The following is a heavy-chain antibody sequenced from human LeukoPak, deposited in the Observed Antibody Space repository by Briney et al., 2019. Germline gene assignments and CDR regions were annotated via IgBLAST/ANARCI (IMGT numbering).Heavy chain of an antibody. CDR3: ARDLGYYHGSGSHFPLQY. J-gene: IGHJ4*02. V-gene: IGHV3-48*01. D-gene: IGHD3-10*01. CDR2: ITTSSSTV. Sequence: QPGGSLRLSCAASGFTFSSYSMNWVRQAPGKGLEWISYITTSSSTVYYADSVKGRFTISRDNAGNSLYLQMYSPRAEDTALYYCARDLGYYHGSGSHFPLQYWGPGTRVTVSA. CDR1: GFTFSSYS.